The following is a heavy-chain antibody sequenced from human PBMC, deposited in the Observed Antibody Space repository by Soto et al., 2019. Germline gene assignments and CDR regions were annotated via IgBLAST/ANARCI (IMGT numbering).Heavy chain of an antibody. CDR1: GFTFSTYS. CDR3: AREAVVAAAGDGFDP. CDR2: ISESSSII. D-gene: IGHD6-13*01. V-gene: IGHV3-48*02. Sequence: EVQLVESGGGLVQPGGSLRLSCEASGFTFSTYSMNWVRQAPGKGLEWVSYISESSSIIFYADSVRGRFTISRDNAKNSLYLQMTSLTDEDTAVYYCAREAVVAAAGDGFDPWGQGTLVTVSS. J-gene: IGHJ5*02.